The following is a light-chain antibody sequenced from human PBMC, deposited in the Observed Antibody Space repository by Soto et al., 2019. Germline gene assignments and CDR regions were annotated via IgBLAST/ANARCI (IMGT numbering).Light chain of an antibody. CDR3: CSYVGSTTYV. CDR1: SSDVGGYDY. J-gene: IGLJ1*01. V-gene: IGLV2-23*01. Sequence: QSALTQPRSVSGSPGQSVTLSCTGTSSDVGGYDYVSWYQQHPDKAPKVMIYEGSQRPSGVSNRFSGSKSGNTASLTISGLQAEDEADYYCCSYVGSTTYVFGSGTKLTVL. CDR2: EGS.